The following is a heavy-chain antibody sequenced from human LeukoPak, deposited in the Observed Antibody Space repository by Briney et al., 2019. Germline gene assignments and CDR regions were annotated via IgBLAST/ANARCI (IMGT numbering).Heavy chain of an antibody. CDR2: ISYDGSNK. V-gene: IGHV3-30*18. Sequence: PGRSLRLSCAASGFTFSSYGMHWVRQAPGKGLEWVAVISYDGSNKYYADSVKGRFTISRDNSKNTLYLQMNSLRAEDTAVYYCAKDRSVTTKNYWYGMDVWGQGTTVTVSS. CDR1: GFTFSSYG. CDR3: AKDRSVTTKNYWYGMDV. J-gene: IGHJ6*02. D-gene: IGHD4-17*01.